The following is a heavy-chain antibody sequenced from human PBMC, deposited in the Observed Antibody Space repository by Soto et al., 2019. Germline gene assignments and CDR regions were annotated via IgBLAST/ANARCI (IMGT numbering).Heavy chain of an antibody. CDR1: GGSISSSSYY. CDR3: ARLVGIAAPYFDY. V-gene: IGHV4-39*01. Sequence: QLQLQESGPGLVKPSETLSLTCTVSGGSISSSSYYWGWIRQPPGKGLEWIGSIYYSGSTYYNPSLKSRVTISVDTSKNQFSLKLSSVTAADTAVYYCARLVGIAAPYFDYWGQGTLVTVSS. D-gene: IGHD6-6*01. J-gene: IGHJ4*02. CDR2: IYYSGST.